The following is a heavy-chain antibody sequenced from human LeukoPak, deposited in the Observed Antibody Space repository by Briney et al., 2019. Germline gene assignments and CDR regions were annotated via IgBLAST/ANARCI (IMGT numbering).Heavy chain of an antibody. CDR2: IYHSGST. Sequence: PSETLSLTCTVSGGSISGSNYYWGWLRQSPGKGPEWIGNIYHSGSTYYNPSLKSRVTISVDTSKNQFSLKLRSVAAADTALYYCARTYTGSDFDPRGQGTLVTVSS. J-gene: IGHJ5*02. D-gene: IGHD1-26*01. CDR3: ARTYTGSDFDP. V-gene: IGHV4-39*01. CDR1: GGSISGSNYY.